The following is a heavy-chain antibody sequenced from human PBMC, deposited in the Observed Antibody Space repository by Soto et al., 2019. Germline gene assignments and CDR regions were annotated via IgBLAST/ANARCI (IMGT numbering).Heavy chain of an antibody. V-gene: IGHV3-33*01. J-gene: IGHJ6*02. CDR2: IWYDGSNK. Sequence: PGGSLRLSCAASVFTFSSYGMHWVRHSPGKGLEWVAVIWYDGSNKYYADSVKGRFTISRDNSKNTLYLQMNSLRAEDTAVYYCARDLTEGGPWFMNYYYYYGMDVWGQGTTVTVSS. D-gene: IGHD3-10*01. CDR1: VFTFSSYG. CDR3: ARDLTEGGPWFMNYYYYYGMDV.